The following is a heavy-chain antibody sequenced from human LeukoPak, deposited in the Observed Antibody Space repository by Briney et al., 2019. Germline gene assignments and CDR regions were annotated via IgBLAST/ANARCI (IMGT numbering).Heavy chain of an antibody. Sequence: PGRSLRLSCAASGFTFSRYGMHWVRQAPGKGLEWVAVISQDGSNKYYVDSVKGRFTISRDNAKNTLYLQMNSLRAEDTAVYYCGSPDQDPMYYDFWSGYPFDYWGQGTLVTVSS. J-gene: IGHJ4*02. V-gene: IGHV3-30*03. CDR2: ISQDGSNK. CDR1: GFTFSRYG. D-gene: IGHD3-3*01. CDR3: GSPDQDPMYYDFWSGYPFDY.